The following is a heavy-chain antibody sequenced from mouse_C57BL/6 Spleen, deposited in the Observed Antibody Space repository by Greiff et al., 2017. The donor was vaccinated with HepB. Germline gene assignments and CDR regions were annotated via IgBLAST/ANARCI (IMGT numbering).Heavy chain of an antibody. D-gene: IGHD1-1*01. Sequence: EVQLVESGEGLVKPGGSLKLSCAASGFTFSSYAMSWVRQTPEKRLEWVAYISSGGDYTYYADTVKGRFTISRANARNTLYLQMSSLKSEDTAMYYCTGDQYCGSSSMDCWGQGTSVTVSS. J-gene: IGHJ4*01. V-gene: IGHV5-9-1*02. CDR2: ISSGGDYT. CDR1: GFTFSSYA. CDR3: TGDQYCGSSSMDC.